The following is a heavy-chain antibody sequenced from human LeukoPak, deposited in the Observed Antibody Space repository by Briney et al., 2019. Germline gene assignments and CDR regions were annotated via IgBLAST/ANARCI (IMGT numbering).Heavy chain of an antibody. Sequence: GGSLRLSCAASGFTFSSYAMSWVRQAPGKGLEWVSAISGSGGSTYYADSVKGRFTISRDNSKNTLYLKMNSLRAEDTAVYYCAKDPKQWLVLGWFDPWGQGTLVTVSS. D-gene: IGHD6-19*01. V-gene: IGHV3-23*01. CDR2: ISGSGGST. J-gene: IGHJ5*02. CDR1: GFTFSSYA. CDR3: AKDPKQWLVLGWFDP.